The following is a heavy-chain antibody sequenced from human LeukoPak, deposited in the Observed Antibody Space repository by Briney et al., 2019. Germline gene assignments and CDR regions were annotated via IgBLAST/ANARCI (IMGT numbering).Heavy chain of an antibody. V-gene: IGHV3-23*01. CDR3: AKDYDHGNHFDY. J-gene: IGHJ4*02. CDR1: GFSFSSYA. CDR2: ISGSGGST. D-gene: IGHD3-3*01. Sequence: GSLRFSCAASGFSFSSYAMAWVRKAPGKGLEWVSSISGSGGSTYSADSVKGRFAISRDNSKNTLYLHMNSLRAEDTAVYYCAKDYDHGNHFDYWGQGTLVTVSS.